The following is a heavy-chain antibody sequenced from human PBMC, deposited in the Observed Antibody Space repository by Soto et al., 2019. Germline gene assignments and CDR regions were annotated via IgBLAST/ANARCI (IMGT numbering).Heavy chain of an antibody. CDR2: VEWNSGNA. CDR1: GFTFDDFD. Sequence: EVQLVESGGGLIQPGGSLRLSCAASGFTFDDFDLNWVRRAPGKGLEWVSGVEWNSGNAAYANSVKGRFTVSSDSAKNSLYLDLSSVREGDTVLYYCAKAPRLVTDWLDPWGEGTLVTVSS. CDR3: AKAPRLVTDWLDP. D-gene: IGHD3-9*01. V-gene: IGHV3-9*01. J-gene: IGHJ5*02.